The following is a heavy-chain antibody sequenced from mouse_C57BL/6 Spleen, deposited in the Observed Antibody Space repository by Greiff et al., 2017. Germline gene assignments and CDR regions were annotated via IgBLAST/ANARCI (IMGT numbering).Heavy chain of an antibody. CDR3: ARSDYYARGAFDY. J-gene: IGHJ2*01. V-gene: IGHV5-17*01. CDR2: ISSGSSTI. CDR1: GFTFSDYG. D-gene: IGHD1-1*01. Sequence: EVMLVESGGGLVKPGGSLKLSCAASGFTFSDYGMHWVRQAPEKGLEWVAYISSGSSTIYYADTVKGRFTISRDNAKNTLFLQMTSLRSEDTAMYYCARSDYYARGAFDYWGQGTTLTVSS.